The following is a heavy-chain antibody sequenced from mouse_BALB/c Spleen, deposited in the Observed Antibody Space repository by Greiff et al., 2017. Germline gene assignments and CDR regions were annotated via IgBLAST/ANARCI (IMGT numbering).Heavy chain of an antibody. CDR3: TRGTTVVGYYAMDY. CDR1: GYTFTSYW. CDR2: IYPGSGST. D-gene: IGHD1-1*01. V-gene: IGHV1S22*01. J-gene: IGHJ4*01. Sequence: LQQPGSELVRPGASVKLSCKASGYTFTSYWMHWVKQRPGQGLEWIGNIYPGSGSTNYDEKFKSKATLTVDTSSSTAYMQLSSLTSEDSAVYYCTRGTTVVGYYAMDYWGQGTSVTVSS.